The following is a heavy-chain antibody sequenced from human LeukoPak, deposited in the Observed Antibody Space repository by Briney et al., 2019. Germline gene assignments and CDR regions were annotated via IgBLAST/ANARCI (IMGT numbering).Heavy chain of an antibody. J-gene: IGHJ4*02. CDR3: ATGGLASSSWYKEFDY. CDR2: INPNSGGT. CDR1: GYTFTGYY. V-gene: IGHV1-2*02. D-gene: IGHD6-13*01. Sequence: ASVKVSCKASGYTFTGYYMHWVRQAPGQGLEWMGWINPNSGGTNYAQDFHGRVTMTRDTSISTAYMELSRLRSDDTAVYYCATGGLASSSWYKEFDYWGQGTLVTVSS.